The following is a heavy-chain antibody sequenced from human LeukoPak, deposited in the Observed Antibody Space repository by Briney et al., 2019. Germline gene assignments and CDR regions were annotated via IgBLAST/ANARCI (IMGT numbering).Heavy chain of an antibody. CDR2: INHSGST. V-gene: IGHV4-34*01. CDR1: GGSFSGYY. J-gene: IGHJ4*02. D-gene: IGHD6-13*01. CDR3: ARGWGYSSWYFDY. Sequence: SETLSLTCAVYGGSFSGYYWSWIRQPPGKGLEWIGEINHSGSTNYNPSLKSRVTISADTSKSQFSLKVSSVTAADTAVYYCARGWGYSSWYFDYWGQGTLVTVSS.